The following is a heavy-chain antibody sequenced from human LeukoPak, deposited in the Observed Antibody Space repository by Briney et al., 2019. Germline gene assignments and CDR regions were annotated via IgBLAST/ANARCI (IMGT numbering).Heavy chain of an antibody. CDR3: AKFSGDYPSWYFDL. D-gene: IGHD4-17*01. CDR2: ISGSGDST. Sequence: GGSLRLSCAASGFTFSGYAMSWVRQAPGKGLEWVSGISGSGDSTYHSDSVRDRFLISRDNSKNTLDLQMNSLRAEDTAVYYCAKFSGDYPSWYFDLWGRGTLVTVSS. V-gene: IGHV3-23*01. CDR1: GFTFSGYA. J-gene: IGHJ2*01.